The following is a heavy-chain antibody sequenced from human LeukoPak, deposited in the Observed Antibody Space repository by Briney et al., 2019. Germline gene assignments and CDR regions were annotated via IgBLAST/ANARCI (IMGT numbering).Heavy chain of an antibody. CDR2: ISYDGGKK. CDR1: GSTFSSHA. D-gene: IGHD7-27*01. CDR3: ARDLTGSFSYDY. J-gene: IGHJ4*02. Sequence: GGSLRLSCAASGSTFSSHAMHWVRQAPGEGLEWVAVISYDGGKKFYADSVKGRFTISRDNSKNTVNLQMISLRTEDTVVYYCARDLTGSFSYDYWGQGTLVTVSS. V-gene: IGHV3-30*04.